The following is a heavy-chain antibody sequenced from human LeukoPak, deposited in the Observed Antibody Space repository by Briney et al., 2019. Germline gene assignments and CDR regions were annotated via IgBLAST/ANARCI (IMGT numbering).Heavy chain of an antibody. CDR3: ARENPYRGNTIDY. V-gene: IGHV4-4*07. J-gene: IGHJ4*02. CDR1: GGSSSHYY. Sequence: PSETLSLTCTVSGGSSSHYYWNWIRQPAGKGLEWIGRIYPSGTTDYNPSLKSRVTMSVDMSKNQFSLKLNSVTAADTAVYYCARENPYRGNTIDYWGQGILVTVSS. CDR2: IYPSGTT. D-gene: IGHD1-26*01.